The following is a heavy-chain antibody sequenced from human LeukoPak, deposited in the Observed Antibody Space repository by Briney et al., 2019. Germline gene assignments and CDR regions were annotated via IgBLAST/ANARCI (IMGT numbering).Heavy chain of an antibody. J-gene: IGHJ4*02. CDR2: ISSSSSTI. D-gene: IGHD2-8*01. CDR1: GFTFSSYS. V-gene: IGHV3-48*01. Sequence: GGSLRLSCAASGFTFSSYSMNWLRQAPGKGLEWVSYISSSSSTIYYADSVKGRFTISRDNAKNSLYLQMNSLRAEDTAVYYCARDPLMGREYFDYWGQGTLVTVSS. CDR3: ARDPLMGREYFDY.